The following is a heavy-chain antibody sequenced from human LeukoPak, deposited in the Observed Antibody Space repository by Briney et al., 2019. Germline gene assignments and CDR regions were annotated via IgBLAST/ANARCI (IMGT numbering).Heavy chain of an antibody. D-gene: IGHD6-13*01. Sequence: ASVKVSCKASGYTFTSYDINWVRQATGQGLEWMGWMNPNSGNTGYAQKFQGRVTMTRNTSISTAYMELSSLRSEDTAVYYCARARGLAASPDYWGQGTLVTVSS. CDR3: ARARGLAASPDY. CDR1: GYTFTSYD. V-gene: IGHV1-8*01. CDR2: MNPNSGNT. J-gene: IGHJ4*02.